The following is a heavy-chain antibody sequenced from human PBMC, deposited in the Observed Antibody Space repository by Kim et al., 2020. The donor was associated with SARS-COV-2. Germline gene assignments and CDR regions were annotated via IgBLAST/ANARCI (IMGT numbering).Heavy chain of an antibody. V-gene: IGHV3-49*04. CDR3: TSESTTLYYYGMDV. D-gene: IGHD1-1*01. J-gene: IGHJ6*02. CDR1: GFTFGDYA. CDR2: IRSKAYGGTT. Sequence: GGSLRLSCTASGFTFGDYAMSWVRQGPGKGLEWVGFIRSKAYGGTTEYAASVKGRFTISRDDSKSIAYLQMNSLKTEDTAVYYCTSESTTLYYYGMDVWGQGTTVAVSS.